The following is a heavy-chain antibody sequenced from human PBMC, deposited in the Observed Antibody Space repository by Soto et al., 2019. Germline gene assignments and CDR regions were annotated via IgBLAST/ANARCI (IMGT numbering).Heavy chain of an antibody. CDR1: GFTFSSYS. CDR2: ISSSSSYI. V-gene: IGHV3-21*01. J-gene: IGHJ4*02. D-gene: IGHD6-19*01. CDR3: ARDHSSGWYEVILFDY. Sequence: EVQLVESGGGLVKPGGSLRLSCAASGFTFSSYSMNWVRQAPGKGLEWVSSISSSSSYIYYADSVKGRFTISRDNAKNSLYLQMTSLRAEDTAVYYCARDHSSGWYEVILFDYWGQGTLVTVSS.